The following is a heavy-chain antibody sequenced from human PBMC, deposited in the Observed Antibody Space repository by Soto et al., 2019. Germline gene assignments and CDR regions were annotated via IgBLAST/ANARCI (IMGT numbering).Heavy chain of an antibody. J-gene: IGHJ5*02. V-gene: IGHV4-28*01. CDR3: ARIPVDTSMIYWLDP. D-gene: IGHD5-18*01. Sequence: SETLSLTCAVSGYSISSSNWWGWIRQPPGKGLEWIGYIYYSGNTNYNPSLKSRVTISVDTSESLFSLKLTSVTAADTAVYYCARIPVDTSMIYWLDPWGQGTRVTVSS. CDR2: IYYSGNT. CDR1: GYSISSSNW.